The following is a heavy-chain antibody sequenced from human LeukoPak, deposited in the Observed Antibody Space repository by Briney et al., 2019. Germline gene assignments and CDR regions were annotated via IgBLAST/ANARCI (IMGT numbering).Heavy chain of an antibody. CDR3: ARRGIAAPPRGYFDY. D-gene: IGHD6-6*01. CDR2: INPNSGGT. J-gene: IGHJ4*02. Sequence: ASVKVSCKASGYTFTGYYMHWVRQAPGQGLEWMGWINPNSGGTNYAQKFQGRVTMTRDTSISTAYMELSRLRSDDTAVYYCARRGIAAPPRGYFDYWGQGTLVTVSS. V-gene: IGHV1-2*02. CDR1: GYTFTGYY.